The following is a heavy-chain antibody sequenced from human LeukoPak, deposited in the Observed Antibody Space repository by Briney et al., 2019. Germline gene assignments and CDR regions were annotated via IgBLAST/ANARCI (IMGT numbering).Heavy chain of an antibody. Sequence: GGSLRLSCAASGFTFSSYAMSWVRRAPGKGLEWVSAISGSGGSTYYADSVKGRFTISRDNSKNTLYLQMNSLRAEETAVYYCAKDRGAGNDYAGLWGQGTLVTVSS. CDR2: ISGSGGST. CDR3: AKDRGAGNDYAGL. V-gene: IGHV3-23*01. J-gene: IGHJ4*02. CDR1: GFTFSSYA. D-gene: IGHD4-17*01.